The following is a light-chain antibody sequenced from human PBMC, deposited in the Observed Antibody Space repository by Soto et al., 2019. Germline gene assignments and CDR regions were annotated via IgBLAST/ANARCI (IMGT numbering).Light chain of an antibody. Sequence: EIVLTQSPATLSVSPGERATLSCRASQSVFSSLAWYQQKPGQAPTLLIYSAATSATGIPASFSGSGSRIEFTRIISSLQSEYFAVYYGKRYHHSPAFGQGTKVEIK. V-gene: IGKV3-15*01. CDR1: QSVFSS. CDR2: SAA. CDR3: KRYHHSPA. J-gene: IGKJ1*01.